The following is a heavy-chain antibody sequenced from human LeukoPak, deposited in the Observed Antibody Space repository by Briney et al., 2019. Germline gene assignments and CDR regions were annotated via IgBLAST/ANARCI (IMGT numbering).Heavy chain of an antibody. CDR3: ATNPTYNWNYLDYGMDV. V-gene: IGHV6-1*01. D-gene: IGHD1-7*01. CDR2: TYYRSKWYN. Sequence: SQTLSLTCAISGDSVSSNSAAWNWIRQSPSRGLEWLGRTYYRSKWYNDYAVSVKSRITINPDTSKNQFSLQLNSVTPEDTAVYYCATNPTYNWNYLDYGMDVWGQGTTVTVSS. J-gene: IGHJ6*02. CDR1: GDSVSSNSAA.